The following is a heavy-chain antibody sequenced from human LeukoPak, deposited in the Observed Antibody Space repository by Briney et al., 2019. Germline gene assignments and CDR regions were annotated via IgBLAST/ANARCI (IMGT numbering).Heavy chain of an antibody. CDR2: IYNSGAKI. CDR3: TKDVAPDSGWDLDY. J-gene: IGHJ4*02. Sequence: GGSLRLSCAVSGLTFSTYSMTWVRQGPGKGLEWVSSIYNSGAKIFYADSVKGRFTISRDNSKNMLYLQMNSLRVEDTAVYYCTKDVAPDSGWDLDYWGQGTLVTVSS. CDR1: GLTFSTYS. V-gene: IGHV3-23*01. D-gene: IGHD6-19*01.